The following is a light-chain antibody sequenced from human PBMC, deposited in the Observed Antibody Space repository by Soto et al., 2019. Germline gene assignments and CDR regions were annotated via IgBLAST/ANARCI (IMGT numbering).Light chain of an antibody. J-gene: IGKJ1*01. CDR3: QQYGSSRT. V-gene: IGKV3-20*01. CDR2: GAS. Sequence: IVLTQSPATLSPSPREKATLSCRASQSVPSRDVAWYQQKPGQAPRLLIYGASSRANGVPDRFSGSGSWTDFTLTINRLEPEDFAVYYCQQYGSSRTFGQGTKVDIK. CDR1: QSVPSRD.